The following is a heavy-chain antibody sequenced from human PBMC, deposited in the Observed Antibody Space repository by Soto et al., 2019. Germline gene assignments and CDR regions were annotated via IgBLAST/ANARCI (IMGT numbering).Heavy chain of an antibody. D-gene: IGHD6-13*01. CDR1: GGSFTGYY. V-gene: IGHV4-34*10. Sequence: SETLSLTCAVYGGSFTGYYWTWIRQTPGKGLEWIGEINYRGSTYYNPSLESRITMAVDTSKNQFSLKLSSVTAADTDVYYCARESSSWFDYWGQGTPVTVSS. J-gene: IGHJ4*02. CDR2: INYRGST. CDR3: ARESSSWFDY.